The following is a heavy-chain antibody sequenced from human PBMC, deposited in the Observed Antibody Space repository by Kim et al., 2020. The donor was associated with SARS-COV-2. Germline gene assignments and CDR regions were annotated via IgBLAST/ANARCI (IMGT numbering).Heavy chain of an antibody. V-gene: IGHV3-21*01. Sequence: ADSGKGQFTIAGDNAKNSLYLQMNGLRAEDTAVYYCARDSGWFGELYFDYWGQGTLVTVSS. CDR3: ARDSGWFGELYFDY. J-gene: IGHJ4*02. D-gene: IGHD3-10*01.